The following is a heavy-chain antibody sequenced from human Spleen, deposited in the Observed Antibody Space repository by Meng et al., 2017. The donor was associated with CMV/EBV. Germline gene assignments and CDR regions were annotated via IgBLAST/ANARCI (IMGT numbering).Heavy chain of an antibody. Sequence: CTVSGGSISTSDYYWGWIRQPPGKRLEWIGSIYYSGNTYYNPSLKSRVTISVQTSKNQFSRKLSSVTAADTAVYYCAKGIVVAYYFDYWGQGTLVTVSS. J-gene: IGHJ4*02. D-gene: IGHD2-15*01. CDR3: AKGIVVAYYFDY. V-gene: IGHV4-39*01. CDR2: IYYSGNT. CDR1: GGSISTSDYY.